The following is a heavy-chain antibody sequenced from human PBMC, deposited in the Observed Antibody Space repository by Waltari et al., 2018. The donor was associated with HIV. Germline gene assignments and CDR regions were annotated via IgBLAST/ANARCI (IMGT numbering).Heavy chain of an antibody. CDR2: ISSRSLYN. CDR1: GYNGDVAE. D-gene: IGHD2-21*01. J-gene: IGHJ3*01. Sequence: EMELVESGGGLVETGGSVGLWCGDCGYNGDVAEVGWGLQAPGKVLDLVSSISSRSLYNYYAESMKGRLTISRDNANNLLYLQMDNLRAEDTGLYYCARDVDCTVVGCPLGDDGFDLWGRGTMVTVSS. CDR3: ARDVDCTVVGCPLGDDGFDL. V-gene: IGHV3-21*02.